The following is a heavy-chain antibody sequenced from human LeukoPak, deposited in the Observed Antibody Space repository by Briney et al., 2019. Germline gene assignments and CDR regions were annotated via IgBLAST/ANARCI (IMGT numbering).Heavy chain of an antibody. J-gene: IGHJ4*02. D-gene: IGHD1-1*01. CDR1: GYTFTDYF. CDR2: IDPNSAGT. CDR3: AKEVGHNGRFDY. Sequence: ASXXXXXTASGYTFTDYFMHWVRQTPGQGLEWMGWIDPNSAGTLYSQKFQGRVSMTRDMSINTIYMELSSLRSDDTAVYYCAKEVGHNGRFDYWGQGTLVTVSP. V-gene: IGHV1-2*02.